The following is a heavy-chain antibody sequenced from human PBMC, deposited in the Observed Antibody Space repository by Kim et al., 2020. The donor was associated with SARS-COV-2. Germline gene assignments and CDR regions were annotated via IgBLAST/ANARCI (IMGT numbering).Heavy chain of an antibody. V-gene: IGHV3-74*01. CDR2: INSDGITT. CDR3: ARSNPSDY. J-gene: IGHJ4*02. Sequence: GGSLRLSCAASGFTFSSSWMHWVRQPPGKGLVWVSRINSDGITTAYADSVKGRFTISRDNAKNTLYLQMNSLRVEDTAVYYYARSNPSDYWGQGTLVTVSS. CDR1: GFTFSSSW.